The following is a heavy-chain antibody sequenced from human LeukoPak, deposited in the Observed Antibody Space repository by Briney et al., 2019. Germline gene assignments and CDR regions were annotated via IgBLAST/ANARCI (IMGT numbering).Heavy chain of an antibody. D-gene: IGHD3-10*01. J-gene: IGHJ4*02. V-gene: IGHV3-23*01. CDR3: AKRYGSGSYYTD. CDR2: ISGSGGST. Sequence: QPGGSLRLSCAASGFIFSSYAMSWVRQAPGKGLEWFSAISGSGGSTYYADSVKGRFTISRDNSKNTLYLQMNSLRAEDTAVYSCAKRYGSGSYYTDWGQGTLVTVSS. CDR1: GFIFSSYA.